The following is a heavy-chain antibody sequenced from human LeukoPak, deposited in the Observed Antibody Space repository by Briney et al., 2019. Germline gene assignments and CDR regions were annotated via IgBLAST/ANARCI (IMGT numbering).Heavy chain of an antibody. CDR3: AREGDKLIRCYDY. CDR1: GFTFSSYK. V-gene: IGHV3-48*03. CDR2: ISSSGSTI. Sequence: GGSLRLSCAASGFTFSSYKMNWVRQAPGKGLEWVSYISSSGSTIYYADSVKGRFTISRDNAKNSLYLQMNSLRAEDTAVYYCAREGDKLIRCYDYWGQGTLVTVSS. J-gene: IGHJ4*02. D-gene: IGHD4-17*01.